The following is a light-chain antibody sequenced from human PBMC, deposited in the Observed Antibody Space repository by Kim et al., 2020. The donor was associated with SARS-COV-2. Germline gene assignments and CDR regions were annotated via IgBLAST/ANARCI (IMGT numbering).Light chain of an antibody. CDR1: QSVGSY. CDR3: HQRSDWPNT. V-gene: IGKV3-11*01. CDR2: DVS. J-gene: IGKJ2*01. Sequence: SLSPGERSTLSCRASQSVGSYLAWYQQKRGQAPRLLMYDVSNRATGIPARFSGSGSGTDFTLTISGLEPEDFALYYCHQRSDWPNTFGQGTKLEI.